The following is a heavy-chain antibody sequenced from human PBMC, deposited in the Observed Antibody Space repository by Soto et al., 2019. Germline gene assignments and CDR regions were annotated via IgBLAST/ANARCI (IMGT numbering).Heavy chain of an antibody. CDR3: AEDGTIGAADYFFDF. V-gene: IGHV3-30*18. J-gene: IGHJ4*02. D-gene: IGHD6-13*01. Sequence: QVQLVESGGGVVQPGRSLKLSCAASGFTFSNYAIHWVRQAPGKGLEWVAVIASDGKDKRYVDSAKGRFTISRDNSXXTVYLQMDSLRGEDTAVYYCAEDGTIGAADYFFDFWGQGSLVTVSS. CDR2: IASDGKDK. CDR1: GFTFSNYA.